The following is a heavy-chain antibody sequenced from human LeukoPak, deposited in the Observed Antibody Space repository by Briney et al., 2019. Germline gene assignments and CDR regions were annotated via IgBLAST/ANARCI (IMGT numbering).Heavy chain of an antibody. CDR1: GFTFSSYW. J-gene: IGHJ4*02. CDR3: ARDSSWNYSDY. CDR2: ISSSSSYI. Sequence: GGSLRLSCAASGFTFSSYWMHWVRQAPGKGLVWVSSISSSSSYIYYADSVKGRFTISRDNAKNSLYLQMNSLRAEDTAVYYCARDSSWNYSDYWGQGTLVTVSS. D-gene: IGHD2-15*01. V-gene: IGHV3-21*01.